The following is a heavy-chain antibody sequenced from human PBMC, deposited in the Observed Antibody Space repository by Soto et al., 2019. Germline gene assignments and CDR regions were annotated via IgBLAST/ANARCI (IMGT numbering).Heavy chain of an antibody. V-gene: IGHV1-18*01. CDR3: ARVAAAQNWFDP. Sequence: VSVKVCCEASGYSFASCGISWVRQAPRQGLEWMGWISAYNGNTNYAQKLQGRVTMTTDTSTSTAYMELRSLRSDDTAVYYCARVAAAQNWFDPWGHGTLVSSP. CDR2: ISAYNGNT. CDR1: GYSFASCG. J-gene: IGHJ5*02. D-gene: IGHD6-13*01.